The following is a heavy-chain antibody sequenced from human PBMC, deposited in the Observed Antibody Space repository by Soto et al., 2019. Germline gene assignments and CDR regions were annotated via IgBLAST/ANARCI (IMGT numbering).Heavy chain of an antibody. Sequence: DVYLAESGGDLVKPGGSLRLSCAASGFSFNAAWMNWVRQSPGKGLEWVGRIKSRVNGETRDYAGSVRGRFTISRDDSKNMVYLEMNSLRTEDTAVYYCSADLPYWGAYAFDYWGQVILVTVSS. CDR3: SADLPYWGAYAFDY. CDR2: IKSRVNGETR. V-gene: IGHV3-15*07. CDR1: GFSFNAAW. D-gene: IGHD3-16*01. J-gene: IGHJ4*02.